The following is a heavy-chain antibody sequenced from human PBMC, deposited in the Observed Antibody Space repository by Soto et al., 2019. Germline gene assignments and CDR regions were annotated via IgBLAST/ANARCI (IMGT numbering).Heavy chain of an antibody. CDR3: ARDGAYYYSPYYGMDV. CDR1: GYTFTGYY. J-gene: IGHJ6*02. D-gene: IGHD3-22*01. V-gene: IGHV1-2*04. Sequence: QVQLVQSGAEVKKPGASVKVSCKASGYTFTGYYMHWVRQAPGQGLEWMGWINPNSGGTNYAQKCQGWVTMTRDTSISTAYMELSRLRSDDTAVYYCARDGAYYYSPYYGMDVWGQGTTVTVSS. CDR2: INPNSGGT.